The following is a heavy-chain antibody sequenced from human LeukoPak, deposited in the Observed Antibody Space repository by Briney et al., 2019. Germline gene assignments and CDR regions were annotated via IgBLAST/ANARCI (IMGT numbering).Heavy chain of an antibody. D-gene: IGHD3-10*01. V-gene: IGHV3-30*04. J-gene: IGHJ6*02. CDR3: AKDTKMVRGVIGLRYGMDV. Sequence: GRSLRLSCAASGFTFSSYAMHWVRQAPGKGLEWVAVISYDGSNKYYADSVKGRFTISRDNSKNTLYLQMNSLRAEDTAVYYCAKDTKMVRGVIGLRYGMDVWGQGTTVTVSS. CDR2: ISYDGSNK. CDR1: GFTFSSYA.